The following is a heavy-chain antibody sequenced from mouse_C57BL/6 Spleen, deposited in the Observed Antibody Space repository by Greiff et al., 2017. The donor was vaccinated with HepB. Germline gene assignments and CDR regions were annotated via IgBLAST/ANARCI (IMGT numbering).Heavy chain of an antibody. V-gene: IGHV5-17*01. D-gene: IGHD2-1*01. Sequence: EVHLVESGGGLVKPGGSLKLSCAASGFTFSDYGMHWVRQAPEKGLEWVAYISSGSSTIYYADTVKGRFTISRDNAKNTLFLQMTSLRSEDTAMYYCARTGNSLAMDYWGQGTSVTVSS. CDR3: ARTGNSLAMDY. J-gene: IGHJ4*01. CDR1: GFTFSDYG. CDR2: ISSGSSTI.